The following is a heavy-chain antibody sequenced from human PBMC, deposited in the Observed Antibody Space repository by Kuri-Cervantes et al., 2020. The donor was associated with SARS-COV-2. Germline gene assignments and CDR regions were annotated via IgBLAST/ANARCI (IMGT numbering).Heavy chain of an antibody. CDR1: EFAFSTHW. CDR3: AKGTYPVGSYGYFDY. J-gene: IGHJ4*02. Sequence: GESLKISCAASEFAFSTHWMSWVRQALGRGLEWVANIKEDGSETYYVDSVKGRFTISRDNSKNSLYLQINSLRAEDTALYYCAKGTYPVGSYGYFDYWGQGTLVTVSS. CDR2: IKEDGSET. D-gene: IGHD5-18*01. V-gene: IGHV3-7*03.